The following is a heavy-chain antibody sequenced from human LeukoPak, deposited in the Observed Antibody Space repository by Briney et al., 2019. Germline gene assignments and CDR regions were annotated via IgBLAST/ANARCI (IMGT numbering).Heavy chain of an antibody. CDR1: GYTFSSYY. CDR2: INPSGGST. V-gene: IGHV1-46*01. Sequence: GASVKVSCKASGYTFSSYYIHWVRQAPGQGLEWMGIINPSGGSTSYAQKFQGRVSMTRDTSTSTVYMELSSLRSEDTAVYYCAGGKWELLWLLFWGQGTLVTVSS. D-gene: IGHD1-26*01. J-gene: IGHJ4*02. CDR3: AGGKWELLWLLF.